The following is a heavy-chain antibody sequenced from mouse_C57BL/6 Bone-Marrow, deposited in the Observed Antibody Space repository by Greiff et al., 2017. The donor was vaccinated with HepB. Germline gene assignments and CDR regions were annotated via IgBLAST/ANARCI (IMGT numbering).Heavy chain of an antibody. CDR3: ARNFGNYDYYAMDY. V-gene: IGHV2-9-1*01. J-gene: IGHJ4*01. D-gene: IGHD2-1*01. CDR2: IWTGGGT. CDR1: GFSLTSYA. Sequence: VKLMESGPGLVAPSQSLSITCTVSGFSLTSYAISWVRQPPGKGLEWLGVIWTGGGTNYNSALKSRLSISKDNSKSQVFLKMNSLQTDDTARYYCARNFGNYDYYAMDYRGQGTSVTVSS.